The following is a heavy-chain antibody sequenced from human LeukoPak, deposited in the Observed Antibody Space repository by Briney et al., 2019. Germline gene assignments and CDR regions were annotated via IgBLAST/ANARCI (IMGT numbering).Heavy chain of an antibody. CDR2: INAGNGNT. J-gene: IGHJ4*02. D-gene: IGHD3-10*01. CDR1: GYTFTNYA. CDR3: AGDRLYGSGSYYIDY. Sequence: ASVKVSCKASGYTFTNYAMHWVRQAPGQRLEWMGWINAGNGNTKYSQKFQGRVTITRDTSASTAYMELSSLRSEDTAVYYCAGDRLYGSGSYYIDYWGQGTLVTVSS. V-gene: IGHV1-3*01.